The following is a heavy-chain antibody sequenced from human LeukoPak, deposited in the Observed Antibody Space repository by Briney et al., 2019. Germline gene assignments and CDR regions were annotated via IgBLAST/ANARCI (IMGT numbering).Heavy chain of an antibody. CDR2: IISNENSA. D-gene: IGHD6-13*01. Sequence: GGSLRLSCAASGFTFSDYWIHWVRQAPGKGLVWVSRIISNENSATYADSVKGRFTISRDNAKNTLYLQMNSLRAEDTAVYYCVRGGIASAFDIWGQGTMVTVSS. CDR1: GFTFSDYW. J-gene: IGHJ3*02. V-gene: IGHV3-74*01. CDR3: VRGGIASAFDI.